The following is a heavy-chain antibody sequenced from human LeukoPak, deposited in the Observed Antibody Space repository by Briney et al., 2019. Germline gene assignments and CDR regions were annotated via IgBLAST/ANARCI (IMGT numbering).Heavy chain of an antibody. V-gene: IGHV3-74*01. D-gene: IGHD3-22*01. CDR2: INSDGSST. CDR3: ARASDSSGYYDY. Sequence: PGGSLRLSCAASGFTFSSYWMHWVRQAPGKGLVWVSRINSDGSSTSYADSVKGRFTISRDNAKNTLYLQMNSLRAEDAAVYYCARASDSSGYYDYSGQGTLVTVSS. CDR1: GFTFSSYW. J-gene: IGHJ4*02.